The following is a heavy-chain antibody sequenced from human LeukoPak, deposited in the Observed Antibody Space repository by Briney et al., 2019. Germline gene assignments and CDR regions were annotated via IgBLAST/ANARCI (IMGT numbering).Heavy chain of an antibody. J-gene: IGHJ1*01. Sequence: SETLSVTRAVYGGSLSGYYWSWIRQSPGKGLEWIGEISHSGSINYTPSLKSRVTLAIDTSKDQFSLKLTSVTAADTAVYYSARGLFDSRLQDGGQ. CDR3: ARGLFDSRLQD. V-gene: IGHV4-34*01. CDR2: ISHSGSI. D-gene: IGHD2-21*01. CDR1: GGSLSGYY.